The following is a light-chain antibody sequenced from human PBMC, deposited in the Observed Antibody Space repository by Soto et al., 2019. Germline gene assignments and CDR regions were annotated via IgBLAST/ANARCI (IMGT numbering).Light chain of an antibody. V-gene: IGLV1-47*02. CDR1: NSNMGRNY. CDR2: RND. J-gene: IGLJ2*01. CDR3: DVWDNSLNALA. Sequence: QPVLTQTPSASGTPGQRITLSCSGSNSNMGRNYVYWYQQLPGTHPKLLMYRNDVRPSGVPDRFTGSKSCTSASLAISGLRYPDEADYYCDVWDNSLNALAFGGGTKLTVL.